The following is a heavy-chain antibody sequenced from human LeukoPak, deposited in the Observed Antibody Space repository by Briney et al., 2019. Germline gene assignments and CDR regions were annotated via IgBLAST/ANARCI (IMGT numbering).Heavy chain of an antibody. V-gene: IGHV1-69*05. J-gene: IGHJ5*02. CDR3: AREALPPVHWFDP. CDR2: IIPIFGTA. CDR1: GGTFSSYA. Sequence: SVKVSRKASGGTFSSYAISWVRQAPGQGLEWMGGIIPIFGTANYAQKFQGRVTITTDESTSTAYMELSSLRSEDTAVYYCAREALPPVHWFDPWGQGTLVTVSS.